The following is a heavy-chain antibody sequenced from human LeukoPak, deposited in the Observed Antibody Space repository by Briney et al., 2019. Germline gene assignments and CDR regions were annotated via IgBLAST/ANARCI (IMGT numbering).Heavy chain of an antibody. CDR2: ISDTGGNT. CDR1: GFTFGSYA. J-gene: IGHJ4*02. Sequence: GGSLRLSCAASGFTFGSYAMSWVRQAPGKGLEWVSTISDTGGNTYYADSVKGRFTISRDNSKSALYLLMTSLRAEDTALYYCAEDMVRGDCSGGSCYPLGYWGRGTRVTVSS. D-gene: IGHD2-15*01. V-gene: IGHV3-23*01. CDR3: AEDMVRGDCSGGSCYPLGY.